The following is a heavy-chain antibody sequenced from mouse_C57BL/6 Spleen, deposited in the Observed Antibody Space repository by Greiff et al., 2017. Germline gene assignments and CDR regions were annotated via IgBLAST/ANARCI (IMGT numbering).Heavy chain of an antibody. D-gene: IGHD2-3*01. V-gene: IGHV5-16*01. CDR2: INYDGSST. CDR1: GFTFSDYY. Sequence: EVKLMESEGGLVQPGSSMKLSCTASGFTFSDYYMAWVRQVPEKGLEWVANINYDGSSTYYLDSLKSRFIISRDNAKNILYLQMSSLKSEDTDTYYCARGYDGYFDVWGTGTTVTVSS. CDR3: ARGYDGYFDV. J-gene: IGHJ1*03.